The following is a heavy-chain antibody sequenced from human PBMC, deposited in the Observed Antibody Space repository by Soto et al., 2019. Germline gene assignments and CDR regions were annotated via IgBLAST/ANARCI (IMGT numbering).Heavy chain of an antibody. CDR3: ARGGVDYYGSSGYYFSPYYFDY. D-gene: IGHD3-22*01. J-gene: IGHJ4*02. V-gene: IGHV4-34*01. Sequence: PSETLSLTCAVYGGSFSGYYWSWIRQPPGKGLEWIGYIYHSGSTYYNPSLKSRVTISVDRSKNQFSLKLSSVTAADTAVYYCARGGVDYYGSSGYYFSPYYFDYWGQGTLVTVSS. CDR1: GGSFSGYY. CDR2: IYHSGST.